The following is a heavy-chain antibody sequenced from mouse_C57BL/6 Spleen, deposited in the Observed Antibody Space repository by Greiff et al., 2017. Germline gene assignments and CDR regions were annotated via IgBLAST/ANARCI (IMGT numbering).Heavy chain of an antibody. V-gene: IGHV5-15*01. J-gene: IGHJ1*03. CDR1: GFTFSDYG. CDR3: ARRRGIWYFDV. CDR2: ISNLAYSI. Sequence: EVQGVESGGGLVQPGGSLKLSCAASGFTFSDYGMAWVRQAPRKGPEWVAFISNLAYSIYYADTVTGRFTISRENAKNTLYLEMSSLRSEDTAMYYCARRRGIWYFDVWGTGTTVTVSS.